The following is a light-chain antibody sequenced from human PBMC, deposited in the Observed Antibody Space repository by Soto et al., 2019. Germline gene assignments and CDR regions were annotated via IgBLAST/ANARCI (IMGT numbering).Light chain of an antibody. Sequence: QSVLTQPPSVSAAPGQKVTISCSGSYSNIENNYVSWYQQLPGTAPKLLIYDNNKRPSGIPDRFSASKSGTSATLGITGLQTGDEAEYYCGTWDSSLSAVVFGGGTKLTVL. CDR1: YSNIENNY. V-gene: IGLV1-51*01. CDR2: DNN. CDR3: GTWDSSLSAVV. J-gene: IGLJ3*02.